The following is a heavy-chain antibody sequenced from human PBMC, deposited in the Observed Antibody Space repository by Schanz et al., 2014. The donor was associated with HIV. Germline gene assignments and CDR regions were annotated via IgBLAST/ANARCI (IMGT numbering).Heavy chain of an antibody. CDR1: VSRFSFSDFA. CDR3: VRENNPRATRAFDI. CDR2: ITSAGDI. Sequence: VQLLESGGGLVQPGGSLRLSCAVSVSRFSFSDFAMSWVRQAPGKGLEWVSSITSAGDIYYADSVEGRFTISRDNAKNSLSLQMNSLRVEDTAVYYCVRENNPRATRAFDIWGQGTVVTVSS. D-gene: IGHD1-20*01. V-gene: IGHV3-21*01. J-gene: IGHJ3*02.